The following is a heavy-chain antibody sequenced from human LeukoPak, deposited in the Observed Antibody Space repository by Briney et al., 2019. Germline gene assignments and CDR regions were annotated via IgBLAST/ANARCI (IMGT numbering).Heavy chain of an antibody. CDR2: IYPGDSDT. CDR1: GYSFTSYW. V-gene: IGHV5-51*01. D-gene: IGHD3-3*01. Sequence: GESLKISCKGSGYSFTSYWIGWVRQMPGKGLEWMGIIYPGDSDTRYSPSFQGQVTISADKSISTAYLQWSSLKASDTAMYYCAAMSFWSGYPFDSWGQGTLVTVSS. CDR3: AAMSFWSGYPFDS. J-gene: IGHJ4*02.